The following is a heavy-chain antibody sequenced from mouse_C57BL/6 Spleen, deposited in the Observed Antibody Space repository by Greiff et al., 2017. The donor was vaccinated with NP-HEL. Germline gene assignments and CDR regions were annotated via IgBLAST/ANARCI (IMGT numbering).Heavy chain of an antibody. D-gene: IGHD2-4*01. V-gene: IGHV1-82*01. CDR2: IYPGDGDT. Sequence: QVQLQQSGPELVKPGASVKISCKASGYAFSSSWMNWVKQRPGKGLEWIGRIYPGDGDTNYNGKFKGKATLTADESSSTAYMQLSSLTSEDSAVYFCARSDYGGSSWFAYWGQGTLVTVSA. J-gene: IGHJ3*01. CDR1: GYAFSSSW. CDR3: ARSDYGGSSWFAY.